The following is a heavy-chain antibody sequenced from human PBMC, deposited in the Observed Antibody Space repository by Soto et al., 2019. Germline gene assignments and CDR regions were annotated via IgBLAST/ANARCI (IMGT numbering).Heavy chain of an antibody. D-gene: IGHD3-3*01. J-gene: IGHJ6*02. V-gene: IGHV1-69*06. CDR2: IIPIFGTA. Sequence: GASVKVSCKASGGTFSSYAISWVRQTPGQGLEWMGGIIPIFGTANYAQKFQGRVTITADKSTSTAYMELSSLRSEDTAVYYCADGASGSGYYYYYYYGMDVWGQGTTVTVSS. CDR3: ADGASGSGYYYYYYYGMDV. CDR1: GGTFSSYA.